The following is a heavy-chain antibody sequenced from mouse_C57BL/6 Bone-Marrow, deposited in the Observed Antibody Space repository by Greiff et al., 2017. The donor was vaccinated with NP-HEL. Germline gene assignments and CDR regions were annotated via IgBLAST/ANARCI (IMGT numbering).Heavy chain of an antibody. CDR1: GYSITNGNHW. J-gene: IGHJ1*03. V-gene: IGHV3-4*01. D-gene: IGHD1-1*01. Sequence: EVQLQESGPALVKPSQTVSLTCTVTGYSITNGNHWWNWIRQVSGSKLEWIGYISSSGSTDSNPSLKNRISITKYTSKNQLFLQLNSGTTEDIATDYCARDIATVGGDWYVEFWGTGTTATVSS. CDR2: ISSSGST. CDR3: ARDIATVGGDWYVEF.